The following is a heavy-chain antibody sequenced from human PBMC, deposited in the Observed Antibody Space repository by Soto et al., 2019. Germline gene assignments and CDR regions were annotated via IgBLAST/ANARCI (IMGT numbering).Heavy chain of an antibody. D-gene: IGHD6-19*01. CDR1: GFTFSSYA. CDR3: AKDEKDSSGWYYFEY. V-gene: IGHV3-23*01. CDR2: ISGSGGST. J-gene: IGHJ4*02. Sequence: GGSLRLSCAASGFTFSSYAMSWVRQAPGKGLEWVSAISGSGGSTYYADSVKGRFTISRDNSKDTLYLQMNSLRAEDTAVYYCAKDEKDSSGWYYFEYRGQGTLVIVSS.